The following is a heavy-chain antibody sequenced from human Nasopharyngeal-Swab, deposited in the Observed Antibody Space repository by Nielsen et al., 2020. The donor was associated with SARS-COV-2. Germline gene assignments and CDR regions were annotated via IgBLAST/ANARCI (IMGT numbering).Heavy chain of an antibody. Sequence: SETLSLTCSVSGGSISNYHWNWIRQPQGKGLEWIGYIYYSGSTNYHPSLKSRVTISVDTSKNQFSLKLSSLTAADPDVYYCSGSGEGYGDYLDYWGQGTLVTVSS. CDR2: IYYSGST. J-gene: IGHJ4*02. CDR1: GGSISNYH. V-gene: IGHV4-59*08. CDR3: SGSGEGYGDYLDY. D-gene: IGHD4-17*01.